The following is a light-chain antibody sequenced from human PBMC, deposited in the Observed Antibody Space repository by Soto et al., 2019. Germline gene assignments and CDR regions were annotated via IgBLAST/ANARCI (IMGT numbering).Light chain of an antibody. CDR1: QSLVHSDGTTY. Sequence: DVVMTQSPDSLTVTLGQPASISCRSTQSLVHSDGTTYLHRFQQRPGQSPRRLNYKVSNRDSGVPDRFSGSGSGTDFILKISRVEAEDIGGFFCMQATHWPYTFGQGTKLEI. J-gene: IGKJ2*01. CDR3: MQATHWPYT. CDR2: KVS. V-gene: IGKV2-30*02.